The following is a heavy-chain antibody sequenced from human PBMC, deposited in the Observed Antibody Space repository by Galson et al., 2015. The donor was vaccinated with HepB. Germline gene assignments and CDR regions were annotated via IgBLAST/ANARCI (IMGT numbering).Heavy chain of an antibody. J-gene: IGHJ4*02. D-gene: IGHD2-15*01. Sequence: SLRLSCAASGFTFSSHNMNWVRQAPGKGLEWVSSISSSSSYIYYADSVKGRFTISRDNAKNSLYLQMNSLRAEDTAVYYCARGSAVVVGYFDYWGQGTLVTVSS. CDR1: GFTFSSHN. V-gene: IGHV3-21*01. CDR2: ISSSSSYI. CDR3: ARGSAVVVGYFDY.